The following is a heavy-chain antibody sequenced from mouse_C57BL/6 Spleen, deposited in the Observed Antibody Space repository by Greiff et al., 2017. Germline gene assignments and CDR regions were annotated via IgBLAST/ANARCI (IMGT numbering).Heavy chain of an antibody. J-gene: IGHJ4*01. Sequence: EVKLVESGGGLVKPGGSLKLSCAASGFTFSSYAMSWVRQTPEKRLEWVATISDGGSYTYYPDNVKGRFTISRDNAKNNLYLQMSHLKSEDTAMYYCARDHGDYDNYYAMDYWGQGTSVTVSS. V-gene: IGHV5-4*01. CDR1: GFTFSSYA. D-gene: IGHD2-4*01. CDR3: ARDHGDYDNYYAMDY. CDR2: ISDGGSYT.